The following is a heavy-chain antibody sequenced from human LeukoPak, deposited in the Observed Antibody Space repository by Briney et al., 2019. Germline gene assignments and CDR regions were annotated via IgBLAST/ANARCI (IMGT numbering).Heavy chain of an antibody. CDR2: IYHSGTT. CDR1: GGSISGCGYY. CDR3: ARGPYYFDS. V-gene: IGHV4-39*07. J-gene: IGHJ4*02. Sequence: SETLFLTCTVSGGSISGCGYYWGWVRQAPGKGLEWIGSIYHSGTTYYNPYLKSRVTISVDTSRNQFSVRLSSVTAADTAVYYCARGPYYFDSWGQGTLVTASS.